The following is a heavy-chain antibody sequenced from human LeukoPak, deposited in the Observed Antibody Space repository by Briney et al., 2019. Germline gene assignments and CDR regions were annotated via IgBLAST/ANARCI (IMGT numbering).Heavy chain of an antibody. Sequence: PSETLSLTCTVSGGSISSYYWSWIRQPPGKGLEWIGYIYYSGSTNYNPFLKSRVTISVDTSKNQFSLKLSSVTAADTAVYYCARGGKYYDYVWGSYIFDYWGQGTLVTVSS. D-gene: IGHD3-16*01. CDR1: GGSISSYY. CDR3: ARGGKYYDYVWGSYIFDY. CDR2: IYYSGST. J-gene: IGHJ4*02. V-gene: IGHV4-59*01.